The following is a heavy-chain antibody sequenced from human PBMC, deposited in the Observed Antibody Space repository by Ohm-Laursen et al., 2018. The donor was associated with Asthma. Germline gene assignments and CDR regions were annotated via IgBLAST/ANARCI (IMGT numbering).Heavy chain of an antibody. V-gene: IGHV4-30-4*02. CDR2: IYYSGST. Sequence: SDTLSLTCTVSGGSISSGDYYWSWIRQPPGKGLEWIGYIYYSGSTYYNPSLKSRVTISVDTSKNRFSLKLSSVSAADTAVYYCARTVQLWGDAFDIWGQGTMVTVSS. CDR1: GGSISSGDYY. J-gene: IGHJ3*02. D-gene: IGHD5-18*01. CDR3: ARTVQLWGDAFDI.